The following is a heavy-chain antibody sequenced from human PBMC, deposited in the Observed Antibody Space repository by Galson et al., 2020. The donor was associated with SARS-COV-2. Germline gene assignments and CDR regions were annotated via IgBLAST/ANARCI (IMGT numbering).Heavy chain of an antibody. CDR3: AREQFGTGWSGGDYYGRDV. D-gene: IGHD6-19*01. CDR2: IYPGDSDT. Sequence: GESLKISCKGSGYSFTSYWIGWVRQMPGKGLELMGIIYPGDSDTRYSPSFQGQVTISADKSISTAYLQLSSLKASDTAMYYCAREQFGTGWSGGDYYGRDVWGQGTTVTVSS. J-gene: IGHJ6*02. V-gene: IGHV5-51*01. CDR1: GYSFTSYW.